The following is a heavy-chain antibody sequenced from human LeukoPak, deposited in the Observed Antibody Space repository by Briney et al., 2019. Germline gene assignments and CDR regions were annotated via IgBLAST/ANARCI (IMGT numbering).Heavy chain of an antibody. Sequence: GGSLRLSCAVSGFTFSNYRMSWVRQAPGKGLEWVANIKDDGSEKNYMDSVKGRFTISRDNSKNTLYLQMNSLRAEDTAVYSCASVEDLVGAGDYWGQGTLVTVSS. V-gene: IGHV3-7*03. CDR2: IKDDGSEK. CDR3: ASVEDLVGAGDY. CDR1: GFTFSNYR. D-gene: IGHD1-26*01. J-gene: IGHJ4*02.